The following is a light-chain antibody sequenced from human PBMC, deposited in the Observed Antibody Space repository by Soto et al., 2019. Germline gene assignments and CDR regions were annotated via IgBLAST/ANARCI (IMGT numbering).Light chain of an antibody. Sequence: ERALNPTHDTLSESPGDRATLSNTVSQSVSSSSLAWYQQRPGQAPRLVIYGTSSRATGIPDRFSGSGSGTDFTLTIRRLEPEDFAVYYCQQFGSSPRTFGQGTKVDI. CDR2: GTS. V-gene: IGKV3-20*01. J-gene: IGKJ1*01. CDR3: QQFGSSPRT. CDR1: QSVSSSS.